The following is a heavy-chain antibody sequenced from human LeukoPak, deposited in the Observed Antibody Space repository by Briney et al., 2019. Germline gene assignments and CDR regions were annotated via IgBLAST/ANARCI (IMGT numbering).Heavy chain of an antibody. Sequence: ASVKVSCKASGYTFTSYDINWVRQATGQGLEWMGWMNPNSGNTGYAQKFQGSVTMTRNTFISTAYMELSSLRSEDTAVYYCARSPASEYCSGGSCYSVFDHWGQGTLVTVSS. CDR3: ARSPASEYCSGGSCYSVFDH. CDR2: MNPNSGNT. CDR1: GYTFTSYD. J-gene: IGHJ4*02. V-gene: IGHV1-8*01. D-gene: IGHD2-15*01.